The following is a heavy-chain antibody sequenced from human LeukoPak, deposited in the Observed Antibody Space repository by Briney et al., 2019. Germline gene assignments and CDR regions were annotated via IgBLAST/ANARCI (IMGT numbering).Heavy chain of an antibody. CDR2: IYTSGST. CDR1: GGSISSYY. CDR3: ARNPAIYGGSGYLFDP. V-gene: IGHV4-4*07. Sequence: SETLSLTCTVSGGSISSYYWSWIRQPAGKGLEWIGRIYTSGSTNYNPSLKSRVTMSVDTSKNQFSLKLSSVTAADTAVYYCARNPAIYGGSGYLFDPWGQGTLVTVSP. D-gene: IGHD2-15*01. J-gene: IGHJ5*02.